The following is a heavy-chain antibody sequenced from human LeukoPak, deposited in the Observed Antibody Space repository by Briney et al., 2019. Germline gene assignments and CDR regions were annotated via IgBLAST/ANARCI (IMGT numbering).Heavy chain of an antibody. CDR2: INHSGST. Sequence: PSETLSLTCAVYGGSFSGYYWSWIRQPPGKGLEWIGEINHSGSTNYNPSLKSRVTISVDTSKNQFSLKLSSVTAADTAVYYCARRRGRRMAWLRLEPNWFDPWGQGTLVTVSS. CDR3: ARRRGRRMAWLRLEPNWFDP. J-gene: IGHJ5*02. CDR1: GGSFSGYY. D-gene: IGHD5-12*01. V-gene: IGHV4-34*01.